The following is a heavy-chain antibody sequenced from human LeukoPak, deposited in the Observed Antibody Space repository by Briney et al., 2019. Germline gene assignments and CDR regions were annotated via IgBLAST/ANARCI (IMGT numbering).Heavy chain of an antibody. V-gene: IGHV4-34*01. CDR2: INHSGST. J-gene: IGHJ4*02. Sequence: SETLSLTCAVYGGSFSGYYWSWIRQPPGRGLEWIGEINHSGSTNYNPSLKSRVTISVDTSKNQFSLKLSSVTVADTAMYYCARGYYDRSDSSNPFDSWGQGTLVTVSA. CDR1: GGSFSGYY. CDR3: ARGYYDRSDSSNPFDS. D-gene: IGHD3-22*01.